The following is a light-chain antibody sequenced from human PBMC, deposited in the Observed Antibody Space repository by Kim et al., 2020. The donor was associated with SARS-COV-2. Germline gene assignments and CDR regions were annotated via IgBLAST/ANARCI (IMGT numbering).Light chain of an antibody. V-gene: IGLV1-47*01. CDR1: SSNIGSNY. CDR2: KNN. J-gene: IGLJ1*01. CDR3: AAWDDSLSAYI. Sequence: ELTQPPSASGTPGQTVTISCSGSSSNIGSNYVCWYHQLPGTAPQLLIYKNNQRPSGVPDRLSGSKSGTSASLAISGLRSEDEADYYCAAWDDSLSAYIFGPGTKVTVL.